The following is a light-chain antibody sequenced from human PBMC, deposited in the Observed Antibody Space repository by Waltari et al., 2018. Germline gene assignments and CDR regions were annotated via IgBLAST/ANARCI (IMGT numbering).Light chain of an antibody. V-gene: IGLV2-14*01. CDR2: EVR. CDR3: NSYTTSSTWV. J-gene: IGLJ3*02. CDR1: SSDIGAYTY. Sequence: QSALTQPASVSGSPGQSITISCTGTSSDIGAYTYVSWYQHLPGKAPKLIISEVRRRPSGVSNRFSGSKSGNMASLTISGLQAEDEADYYCNSYTTSSTWVFGGGTKLTVL.